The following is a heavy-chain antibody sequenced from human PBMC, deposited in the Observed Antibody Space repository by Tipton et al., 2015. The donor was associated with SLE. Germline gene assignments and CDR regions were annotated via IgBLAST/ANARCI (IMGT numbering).Heavy chain of an antibody. J-gene: IGHJ3*02. CDR1: GGSISSHY. D-gene: IGHD5-18*01. CDR3: ARLVDTAPHGAFDI. V-gene: IGHV4-59*11. Sequence: TLSLTCTVSGGSISSHYWSWIRQPPGKGLEWIGYIYYSGSTYYNPSLKSRVTISVDTSKNQFSLKLSSVTAADTAVYYCARLVDTAPHGAFDIWGQGTMVTVSS. CDR2: IYYSGST.